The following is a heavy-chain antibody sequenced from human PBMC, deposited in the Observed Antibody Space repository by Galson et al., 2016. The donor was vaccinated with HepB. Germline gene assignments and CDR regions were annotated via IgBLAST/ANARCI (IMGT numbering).Heavy chain of an antibody. V-gene: IGHV3-48*01. D-gene: IGHD1-7*01. CDR3: ARVGADWSYAFDS. Sequence: SLRLSCAASGFTFSSYPMTWVRQAPGKGLEWVSYISASGGVHYADSVKGRFTMSRDNANYSVYLQMNSLRAEDTAVYYCARVGADWSYAFDSWGQGTLVTVSS. J-gene: IGHJ4*02. CDR2: ISASGGV. CDR1: GFTFSSYP.